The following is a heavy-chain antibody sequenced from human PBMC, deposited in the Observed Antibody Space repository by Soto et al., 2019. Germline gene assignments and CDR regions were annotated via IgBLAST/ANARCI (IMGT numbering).Heavy chain of an antibody. CDR2: INHSGST. Sequence: QVQLQQWGAGLLKPSETLSLTCAVYGGSFSGYYWSWIRQPSGKGLEWIGEINHSGSTNYNPSLKSRVTISVDTSKNQFSLKLSSVTAADTAVYYCASSWLRIPVYWGQGTLVTVSS. V-gene: IGHV4-34*01. CDR1: GGSFSGYY. J-gene: IGHJ4*02. D-gene: IGHD5-18*01. CDR3: ASSWLRIPVY.